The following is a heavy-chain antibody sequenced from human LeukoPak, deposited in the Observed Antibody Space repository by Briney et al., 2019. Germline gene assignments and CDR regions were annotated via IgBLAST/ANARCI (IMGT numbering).Heavy chain of an antibody. J-gene: IGHJ4*02. CDR3: ARDSRPTIVAFDY. Sequence: GGSLRLSCAASGFTFSSYGMHWVRQAPGKGLEWVAVIWYDGSNKYYADSVKGRFTISRDNSKNTLYLQMNSLRAEDTAVYYCARDSRPTIVAFDYWGQGTLVTVSS. CDR2: IWYDGSNK. D-gene: IGHD5-12*01. V-gene: IGHV3-33*01. CDR1: GFTFSSYG.